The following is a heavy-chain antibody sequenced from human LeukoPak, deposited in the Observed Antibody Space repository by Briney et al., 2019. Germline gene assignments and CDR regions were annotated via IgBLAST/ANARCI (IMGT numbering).Heavy chain of an antibody. CDR1: GFTFSSYG. J-gene: IGHJ3*02. V-gene: IGHV3-30*02. CDR3: AKELGSYCSSTSCYESAFDI. D-gene: IGHD2-2*01. CDR2: IRYDGSNK. Sequence: PGGSLRPSCAASGFTFSSYGMHWVRQAPGKGLEWVAFIRYDGSNKYYADSVKGRFTISRDNSKNTLYLQMNSLRAEDTAVYYCAKELGSYCSSTSCYESAFDIWGQGTMVTVSS.